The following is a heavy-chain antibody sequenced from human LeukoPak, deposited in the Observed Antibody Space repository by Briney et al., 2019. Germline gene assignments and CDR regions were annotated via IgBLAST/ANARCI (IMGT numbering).Heavy chain of an antibody. J-gene: IGHJ2*01. CDR2: IYHSGST. Sequence: SETLSLTCVVSDYSLSSGYYWGWIRQPPGKGLEWIGSIYHSGSTYYNPSLKSGVTISVHTSKNQFSLKLSSVTAADTAVYYCARHRVAAAGTNWYFDLWGRGTLVTVSS. D-gene: IGHD6-13*01. V-gene: IGHV4-38-2*01. CDR1: DYSLSSGYY. CDR3: ARHRVAAAGTNWYFDL.